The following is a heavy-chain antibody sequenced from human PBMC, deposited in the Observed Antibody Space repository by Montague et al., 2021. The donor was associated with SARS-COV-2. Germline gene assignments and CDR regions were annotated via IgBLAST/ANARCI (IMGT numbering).Heavy chain of an antibody. CDR1: GGSISSSSYF. Sequence: SETLSLTCSVSGGSISSSSYFWGWIRQPPGKGLEWIGSIYHSGGTYSNSSLKSRVTISVDTSKNQFSLKLSSVTAADTAVYYCARHMNYRDYSGDDYWGEGPLVAVSS. V-gene: IGHV4-39*01. J-gene: IGHJ4*02. CDR3: ARHMNYRDYSGDDY. D-gene: IGHD4-11*01. CDR2: IYHSGGT.